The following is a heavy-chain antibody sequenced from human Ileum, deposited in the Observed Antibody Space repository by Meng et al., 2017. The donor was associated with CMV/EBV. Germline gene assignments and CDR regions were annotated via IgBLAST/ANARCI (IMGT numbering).Heavy chain of an antibody. CDR2: IYYSGST. D-gene: IGHD2-2*01. J-gene: IGHJ5*02. CDR1: ISSGGYY. CDR3: ASGLGYCSSTSCYAGRFDP. Sequence: ISSGGYYWSWIRQHPGEGLEWIGYIYYSGSTYYNPSLKSRVTVSVDTSKNQFSLKLSSVTAADTAVYYCASGLGYCSSTSCYAGRFDPWGQGTLVTVSS. V-gene: IGHV4-31*02.